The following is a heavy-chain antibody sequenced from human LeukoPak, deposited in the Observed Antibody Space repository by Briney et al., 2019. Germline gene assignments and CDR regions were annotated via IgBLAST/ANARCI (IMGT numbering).Heavy chain of an antibody. D-gene: IGHD3-22*01. Sequence: APVKVSCKASGYTFTSYGISWVRQAPGQGLEWMGWISAYNGNTNYAQKLQGRVTMTTDTSTSTAYMELRSLRSDDTAVYYCARGLITMIVVVHTPFDYWGQGTLVTVSS. CDR1: GYTFTSYG. CDR3: ARGLITMIVVVHTPFDY. V-gene: IGHV1-18*01. CDR2: ISAYNGNT. J-gene: IGHJ4*02.